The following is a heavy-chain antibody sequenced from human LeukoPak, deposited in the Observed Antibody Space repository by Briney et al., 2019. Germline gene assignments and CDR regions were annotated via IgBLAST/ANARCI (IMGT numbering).Heavy chain of an antibody. CDR3: ARGGYLAYYMDV. D-gene: IGHD5-12*01. CDR1: GYTFTSYD. J-gene: IGHJ6*03. Sequence: ASVKVSCKASGYTFTSYDINWVRQATGQGLEWMGWMNPNSGNTGYAQKFQGRVTITRNTSISTAYMELSSLRSEDTAVYYCARGGYLAYYMDVWGKGTTVTVSS. CDR2: MNPNSGNT. V-gene: IGHV1-8*03.